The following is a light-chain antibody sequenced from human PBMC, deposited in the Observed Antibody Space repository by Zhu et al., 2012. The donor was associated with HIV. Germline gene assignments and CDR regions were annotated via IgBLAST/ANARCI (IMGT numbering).Light chain of an antibody. Sequence: EIVMTQSPATLSVSPGERATLPCRASQSIKNNLAWYQQKPGQAPRLLIYDASNRATGIPARFSGSGSGTDFTLTISSLEPEDFAVYYCQQRSNWPPVFTFGPGTKVDIK. CDR2: DAS. CDR1: QSIKNN. V-gene: IGKV3-11*01. CDR3: QQRSNWPPVFT. J-gene: IGKJ3*01.